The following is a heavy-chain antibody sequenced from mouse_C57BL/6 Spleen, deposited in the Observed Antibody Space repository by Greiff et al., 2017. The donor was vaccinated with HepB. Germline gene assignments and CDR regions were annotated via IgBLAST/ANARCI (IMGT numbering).Heavy chain of an antibody. D-gene: IGHD2-4*01. Sequence: VMLVESGAELVRPGTSVKVSCKASGYAFTNYLIEWVKQRPGQGLEWIGVINPGSGGTNYNEKFKGKATLTADKSSSTAYMQLSSLTSEDSAVYFCARKGDYDPLYAMDYWGQGTSVTVSS. J-gene: IGHJ4*01. CDR1: GYAFTNYL. CDR3: ARKGDYDPLYAMDY. CDR2: INPGSGGT. V-gene: IGHV1-54*01.